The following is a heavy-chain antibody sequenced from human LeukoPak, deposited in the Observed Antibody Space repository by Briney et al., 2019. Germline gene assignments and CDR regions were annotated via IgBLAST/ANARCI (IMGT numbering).Heavy chain of an antibody. V-gene: IGHV3-7*01. CDR1: GFTVSDYY. J-gene: IGHJ5*02. D-gene: IGHD3-22*01. Sequence: GGSLRLSCAASGFTVSDYYMSWVRQAPGKGLEWVATINQDGSEKSYVDSVKGRFTISRDNAKNSLSLQMNSLRAEDTAVYYCARKKYYYDTSANGWFDPWGQGTLVSVSS. CDR2: INQDGSEK. CDR3: ARKKYYYDTSANGWFDP.